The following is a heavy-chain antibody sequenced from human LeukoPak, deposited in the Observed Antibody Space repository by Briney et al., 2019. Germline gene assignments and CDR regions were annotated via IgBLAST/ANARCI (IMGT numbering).Heavy chain of an antibody. V-gene: IGHV4-34*01. CDR2: INHSGNT. CDR3: ARSRAFNSGAFDP. CDR1: GGSFSGYY. D-gene: IGHD1-26*01. J-gene: IGHJ5*02. Sequence: SSETLSLTCAVYGGSFSGYYWSWIRQPPGKGLEWIGEINHSGNTNYNPSLKSRVTISVDTSKNQFSLRLNSVTAADTAVYYCARSRAFNSGAFDPWGQGSLVTVSS.